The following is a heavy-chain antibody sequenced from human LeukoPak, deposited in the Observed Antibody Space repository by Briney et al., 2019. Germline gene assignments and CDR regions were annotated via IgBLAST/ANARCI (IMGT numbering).Heavy chain of an antibody. J-gene: IGHJ4*02. D-gene: IGHD3-3*01. CDR3: ARDLGFWSGPDY. V-gene: IGHV4-59*12. Sequence: SETLSLTCTVSGGXTSSYYCSWIRQPPGKGLEWIGYIYYSGSTNYNPSLKSRVTMSVDTSKNQFSLRLSSVTAADTAVYYCARDLGFWSGPDYWGQGTLVTVSS. CDR2: IYYSGST. CDR1: GGXTSSYY.